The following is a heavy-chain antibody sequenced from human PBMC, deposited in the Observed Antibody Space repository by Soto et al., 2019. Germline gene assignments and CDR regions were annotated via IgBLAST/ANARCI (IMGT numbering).Heavy chain of an antibody. CDR1: DDSISTYY. CDR3: ARHYPIGNNWNYYDS. J-gene: IGHJ4*02. D-gene: IGHD1-1*01. Sequence: QVQLQESGPGLVKPSETLSLTCTVSDDSISTYYWGWIRQPPGTGLEWIGYIFYTGTTKYNPSLKSAVTVSLETSKNQFTLKLSSETAADTAVYYCARHYPIGNNWNYYDSWGQGTLVTVSS. V-gene: IGHV4-59*08. CDR2: IFYTGTT.